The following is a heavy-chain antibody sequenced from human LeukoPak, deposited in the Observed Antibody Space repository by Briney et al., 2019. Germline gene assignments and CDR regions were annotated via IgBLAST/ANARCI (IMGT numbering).Heavy chain of an antibody. D-gene: IGHD3-22*01. CDR3: ARRYYDSSGYGMDV. V-gene: IGHV1-18*01. CDR2: ISVYNGNA. Sequence: GASVGLSCKASGYTFTSYDISWVRQAPGQGLEWMGWISVYNGNANYAEKVQGRVTMTTDTSTSTAYMELRSLRSDDTAVYYCARRYYDSSGYGMDVWGQGTTVTVSS. CDR1: GYTFTSYD. J-gene: IGHJ6*01.